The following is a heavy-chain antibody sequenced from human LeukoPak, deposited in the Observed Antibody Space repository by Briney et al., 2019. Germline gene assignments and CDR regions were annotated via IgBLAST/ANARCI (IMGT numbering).Heavy chain of an antibody. CDR3: AKDRGSYSSSPTGY. J-gene: IGHJ4*02. CDR1: GLLFSTYA. CDR2: ISGSGGST. Sequence: GGSLRLSCEASGLLFSTYAMSWVRQAPGKGLKWVSAISGSGGSTYYADSVKGQFTISRDNSKNTLYLQMNSLRAEDTAVYYCAKDRGSYSSSPTGYWGQGTLVTVSS. V-gene: IGHV3-23*01. D-gene: IGHD6-13*01.